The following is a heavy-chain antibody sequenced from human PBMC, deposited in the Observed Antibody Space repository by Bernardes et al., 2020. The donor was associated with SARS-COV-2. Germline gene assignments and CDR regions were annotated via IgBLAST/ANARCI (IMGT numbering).Heavy chain of an antibody. V-gene: IGHV3-74*01. CDR1: VFSVSAYW. CDR3: ARDVGGNSDY. D-gene: IGHD2-21*01. CDR2: INEAGRVI. J-gene: IGHJ4*02. Sequence: GGSLRLSCATSVFSVSAYWLHSVCHAPGEGLVCVSRINEAGRVINYADSVRGRFTIYRDIADNKLYLQMKSLRADDTAVYYCARDVGGNSDYWGQGTLVTVYS.